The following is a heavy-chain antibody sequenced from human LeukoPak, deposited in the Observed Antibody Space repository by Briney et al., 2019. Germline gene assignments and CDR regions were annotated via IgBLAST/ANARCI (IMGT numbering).Heavy chain of an antibody. V-gene: IGHV3-30*04. D-gene: IGHD3-3*01. CDR3: ARGSGYPAGNWFDP. Sequence: PGRSLRLSCAASGFTFSSYAMHWVRQAPGKGLEWVAVISYDGSNKYYADSVKGRFTISRDNSKNTLYLQMNSLRAKDTAVYYCARGSGYPAGNWFDPWGQGTLVTVSS. CDR2: ISYDGSNK. J-gene: IGHJ5*02. CDR1: GFTFSSYA.